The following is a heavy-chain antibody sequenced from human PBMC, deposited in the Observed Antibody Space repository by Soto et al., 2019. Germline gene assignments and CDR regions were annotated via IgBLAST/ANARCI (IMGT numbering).Heavy chain of an antibody. CDR3: ARDKSHIAVAGTRVRDYYYYGMDV. CDR2: ISYDGSNK. Sequence: GGSLRLSCAASGFTFSSYAMHWVRQAPGKGLEWVAVISYDGSNKYYADSVKGRFTISRDNSKNTLYLQMNSLRAEDTAVYYCARDKSHIAVAGTRVRDYYYYGMDVWGQGTTVTVSS. D-gene: IGHD6-19*01. V-gene: IGHV3-30-3*01. J-gene: IGHJ6*02. CDR1: GFTFSSYA.